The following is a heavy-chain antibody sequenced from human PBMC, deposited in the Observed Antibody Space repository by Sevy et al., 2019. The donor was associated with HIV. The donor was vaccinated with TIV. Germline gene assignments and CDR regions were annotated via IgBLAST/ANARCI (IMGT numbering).Heavy chain of an antibody. Sequence: GGSLRLSCAVSGLTVSSNYMSWVRQAPGKGLEWVSPIYGGGATYYAGSVNGRFTISGDDSKNTLYLQMDSLRAEDTGMYYCARGGLDSNSCRSFDYWGQGTLVTVSS. D-gene: IGHD6-6*01. CDR2: IYGGGAT. V-gene: IGHV3-53*01. CDR3: ARGGLDSNSCRSFDY. J-gene: IGHJ4*02. CDR1: GLTVSSNY.